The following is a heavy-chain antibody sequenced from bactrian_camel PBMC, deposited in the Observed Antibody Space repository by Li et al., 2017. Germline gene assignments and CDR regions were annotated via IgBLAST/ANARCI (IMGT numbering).Heavy chain of an antibody. CDR1: GFTFSSYN. CDR3: AAAPSHWPSLSCETYIY. Sequence: VQLVESGGGSVQTGGSLRLSCDASGFTFSSYNMLWIRQAPGKGLEWVSSFASDGNTYYVDSVKGRFTISADRAKKTVYPQMNSLKPEDTGIYYCAAAPSHWPSLSCETYIYWGQGTQVTVS. D-gene: IGHD1*01. V-gene: IGHV3S10*01. J-gene: IGHJ4*01. CDR2: FASDGNT.